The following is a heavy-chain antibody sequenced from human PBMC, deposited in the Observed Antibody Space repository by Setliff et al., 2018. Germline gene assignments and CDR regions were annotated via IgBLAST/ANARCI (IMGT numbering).Heavy chain of an antibody. D-gene: IGHD2-21*01. CDR2: ISVYNGKT. J-gene: IGHJ4*02. V-gene: IGHV1-18*01. CDR1: GYTFTSYG. CDR3: ATEKFPGDWGDY. Sequence: EASVKVSCKASGYTFTSYGFSWVRQAPGQGLEWMGWISVYNGKTKYAQKFQGRVTMTTDTSTRTAYMEVTSLRSDDTAVYYCATEKFPGDWGDYWGQGALVTAPQ.